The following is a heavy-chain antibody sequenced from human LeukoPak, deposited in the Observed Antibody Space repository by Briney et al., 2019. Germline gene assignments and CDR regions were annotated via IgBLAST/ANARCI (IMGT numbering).Heavy chain of an antibody. D-gene: IGHD3-22*01. CDR3: ASAPSSHYYDSSGYYSFDY. CDR1: GYTFTSYD. J-gene: IGHJ4*02. V-gene: IGHV1-8*01. Sequence: ASVKVSCKASGYTFTSYDINWVRQATGQGLEWMGWMNPNSGNTGYAQKFQGRVTMTRNTSISTAYMELSSLRSEDTAVYYCASAPSSHYYDSSGYYSFDYWGQGTLVTVSS. CDR2: MNPNSGNT.